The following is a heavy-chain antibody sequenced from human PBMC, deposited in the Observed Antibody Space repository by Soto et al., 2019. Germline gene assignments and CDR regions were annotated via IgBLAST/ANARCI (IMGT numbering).Heavy chain of an antibody. V-gene: IGHV3-48*02. CDR3: ARDPYYYDSSGYYYGENDY. J-gene: IGHJ4*02. Sequence: GGSLRLSCAASGFTFSSYSMNWVRQAPGKGLEWVSYISSSSSTIYYADSVKGRFTISRDNAKNSLYLQMNSLRDEDTAVYYCARDPYYYDSSGYYYGENDYWGQGTLVTVSS. CDR1: GFTFSSYS. D-gene: IGHD3-22*01. CDR2: ISSSSSTI.